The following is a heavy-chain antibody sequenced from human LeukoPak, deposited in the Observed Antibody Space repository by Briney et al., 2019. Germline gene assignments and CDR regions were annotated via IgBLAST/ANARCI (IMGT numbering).Heavy chain of an antibody. V-gene: IGHV3-23*01. CDR3: AKDRNAWPTNFDS. D-gene: IGHD5-24*01. Sequence: GGSLRLSSAASGFTFSTYAVNWVRPAPAKGLEWVSVISSIGGTTYYADSVKGRFSISRDNSKNTLYLRMNSLRAEDTAIYYCAKDRNAWPTNFDSWGQGTLVTVSA. J-gene: IGHJ4*02. CDR2: ISSIGGTT. CDR1: GFTFSTYA.